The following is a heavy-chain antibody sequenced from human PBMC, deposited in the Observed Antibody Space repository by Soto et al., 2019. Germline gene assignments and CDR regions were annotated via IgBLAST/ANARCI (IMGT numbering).Heavy chain of an antibody. V-gene: IGHV4-39*01. CDR3: ARGSPEGSGYYAVDY. D-gene: IGHD3-22*01. J-gene: IGHJ4*02. CDR1: GGSISSSSYY. CDR2: IYYSGNS. Sequence: SETLSLTCTVSGGSISSSSYYWGWIRQPPGKGLEWIGSIYYSGNSYYSPSLKSRVTISVDTSKNQLTLKLNYVTAADTAVYYCARGSPEGSGYYAVDYWGQGTLVTVSS.